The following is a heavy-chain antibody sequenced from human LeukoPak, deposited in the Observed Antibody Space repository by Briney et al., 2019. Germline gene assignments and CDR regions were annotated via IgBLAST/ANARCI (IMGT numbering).Heavy chain of an antibody. CDR2: MYTGGTT. V-gene: IGHV3-53*01. J-gene: IGHJ5*01. D-gene: IGHD2-21*02. CDR3: AKDEVTSGGGLAS. CDR1: GFSVSGTH. Sequence: GGSLRLSCAASGFSVSGTHMSWVRQAPGKGLEWVSAMYTGGTTYYADSVTGRFTVSRDTSRNTLFLHMGSLRAEDTAVYYCAKDEVTSGGGLASWGQGTVVIVSS.